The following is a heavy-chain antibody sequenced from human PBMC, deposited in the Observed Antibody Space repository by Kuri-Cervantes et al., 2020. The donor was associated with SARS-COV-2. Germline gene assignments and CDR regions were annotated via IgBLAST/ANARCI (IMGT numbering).Heavy chain of an antibody. Sequence: GGSLRLSCAASGFTFDDYGMSWVRQAPGKGLEWVSGINWNGGSTGYADTVKGRFTISRDNAKNSLYLQMNSLRAEDTAVYYCARAITMVRGVLFDYWGQGTLVTVSS. J-gene: IGHJ4*02. CDR3: ARAITMVRGVLFDY. CDR2: INWNGGST. V-gene: IGHV3-20*04. D-gene: IGHD3-10*01. CDR1: GFTFDDYG.